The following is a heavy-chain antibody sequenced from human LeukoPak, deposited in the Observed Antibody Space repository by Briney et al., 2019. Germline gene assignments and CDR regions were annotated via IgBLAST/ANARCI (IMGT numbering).Heavy chain of an antibody. D-gene: IGHD2-2*01. CDR1: GFIFTNYA. J-gene: IGHJ4*02. CDR3: AKARVYCSSTSCLFDY. CDR2: ISGSGGST. Sequence: QSGGSLRLSCEARGFIFTNYAMTWVRQAPGKGLEWVSAISGSGGSTYYADSVKGRFTISRDNSKNTLSLQMNSLRVEDTAVYYCAKARVYCSSTSCLFDYWGQGTLVTVSS. V-gene: IGHV3-23*01.